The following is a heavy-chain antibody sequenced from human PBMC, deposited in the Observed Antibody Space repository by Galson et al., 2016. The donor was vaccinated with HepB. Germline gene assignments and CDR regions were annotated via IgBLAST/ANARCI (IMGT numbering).Heavy chain of an antibody. V-gene: IGHV3-23*01. CDR3: GKHGGFDY. J-gene: IGHJ4*02. Sequence: SLRLSCAASGFSFSNSGMSWVRQAPGRGLEWVSGITRSGDATHYEDFVKGRFTISRDNSNNTLYLYMNNVTTGDTAIYYCGKHGGFDYWGQGALVTVSS. D-gene: IGHD3-16*01. CDR1: GFSFSNSG. CDR2: ITRSGDAT.